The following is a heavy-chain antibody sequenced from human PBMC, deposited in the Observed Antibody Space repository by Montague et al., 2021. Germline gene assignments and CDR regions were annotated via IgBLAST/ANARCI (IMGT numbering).Heavy chain of an antibody. CDR2: IVGDGHYK. CDR3: VRDGDGFNFDY. J-gene: IGHJ4*01. CDR1: GFTFSNFW. V-gene: IGHV3-74*01. Sequence: SLRLSCAASGFTFSNFWMHGVRQAPGKGLVWVSRIVGDGHYKNYADSVQGRFTISRDNAENTLYLQMDGLRVGDTAVYYCVRDGDGFNFDYWGHGTLVTVSS. D-gene: IGHD5-24*01.